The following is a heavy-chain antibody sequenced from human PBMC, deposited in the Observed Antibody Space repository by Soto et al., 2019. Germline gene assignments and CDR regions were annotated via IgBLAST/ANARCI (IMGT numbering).Heavy chain of an antibody. CDR1: GGTFSSYA. J-gene: IGHJ5*02. V-gene: IGHV1-69*12. CDR2: IIPIFGTA. D-gene: IGHD3-22*01. CDR3: ARGTCPSSGYYTSGFAP. Sequence: QVQLVQSGAEVKKPGSSVKVSCKASGGTFSSYAINWVRQAPGQGLEWMGGIIPIFGTANYAQRFQGRVTITATESTSTGYMEESSLRCEGPAVSYCARGTCPSSGYYTSGFAPWGDGTVVTVSS.